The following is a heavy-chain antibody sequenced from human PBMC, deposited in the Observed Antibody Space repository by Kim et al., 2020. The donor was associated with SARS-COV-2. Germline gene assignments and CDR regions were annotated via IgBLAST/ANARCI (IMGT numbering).Heavy chain of an antibody. CDR2: ISGSGYNT. CDR1: GFTFSSYA. D-gene: IGHD6-13*01. CDR3: AKDRAAAAGTGQFDY. Sequence: GGSLRLSCAASGFTFSSYAMTWVRQAPGKGLEWVSAISGSGYNTYYADSVRGRFTISRDSAQNTVFLQVTSLRDDDTAVYYCAKDRAAAAGTGQFDYWGQGPLVTVSS. J-gene: IGHJ4*02. V-gene: IGHV3-23*01.